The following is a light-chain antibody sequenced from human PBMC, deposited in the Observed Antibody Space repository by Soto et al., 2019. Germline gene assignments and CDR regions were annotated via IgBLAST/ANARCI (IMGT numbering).Light chain of an antibody. Sequence: DIQMTQSPSTLSASVGDRVTITCRASQCISSWLAWYQQKPEHAPKLLIYDASSLESGVPSRFSGSGSGTKITLTISSLQPDDVATYYCQQYNSHSWTFGQGTKVDSK. CDR2: DAS. CDR3: QQYNSHSWT. CDR1: QCISSW. J-gene: IGKJ1*01. V-gene: IGKV1-5*01.